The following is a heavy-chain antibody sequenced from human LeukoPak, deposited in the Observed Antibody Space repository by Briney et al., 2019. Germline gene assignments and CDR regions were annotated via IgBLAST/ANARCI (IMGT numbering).Heavy chain of an antibody. V-gene: IGHV4-4*07. CDR2: IYTSGST. J-gene: IGHJ4*02. D-gene: IGHD3-3*01. Sequence: PSETLSLTCTVSGGSISSYYWSWIRQPAGKGLEWIGRIYTSGSTNYNPSLKSRVTISVDTSKNQFSLKLSSVTAADTAVYHCARDYRGYYDFWSGYFDYWGQGTLVTVSS. CDR1: GGSISSYY. CDR3: ARDYRGYYDFWSGYFDY.